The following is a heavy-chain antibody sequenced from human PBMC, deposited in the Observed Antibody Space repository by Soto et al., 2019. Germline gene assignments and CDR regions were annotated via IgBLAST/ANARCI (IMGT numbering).Heavy chain of an antibody. CDR1: GGSISSSSYY. D-gene: IGHD3-16*02. J-gene: IGHJ4*02. Sequence: SETLSLTCTVSGGSISSSSYYWGWIRQPPGKGLEWIGSIYYSGSTYYNPSLKSRVTISVDTSKNQFSLKLSSVTAADTAVYYCARLSGSYTGYYFDYWGQGTLVTVSS. V-gene: IGHV4-39*01. CDR3: ARLSGSYTGYYFDY. CDR2: IYYSGST.